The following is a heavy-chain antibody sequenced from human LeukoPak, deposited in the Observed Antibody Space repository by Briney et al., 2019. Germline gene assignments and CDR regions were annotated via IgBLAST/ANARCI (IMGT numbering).Heavy chain of an antibody. Sequence: PSETLSLTCTVSGGSISSYYWSWIRQPPGKGLEWIGYIYYSGSTNYNPSLKSRVTMSVDTSKNQFSLKLSSVTAADTAVYYCARGVAVAGLNWFDPWGQGTLVTVSS. CDR3: ARGVAVAGLNWFDP. V-gene: IGHV4-59*12. D-gene: IGHD6-19*01. J-gene: IGHJ5*02. CDR2: IYYSGST. CDR1: GGSISSYY.